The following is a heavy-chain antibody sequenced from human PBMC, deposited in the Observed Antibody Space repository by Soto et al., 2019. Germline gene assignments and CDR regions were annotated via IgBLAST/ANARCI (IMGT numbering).Heavy chain of an antibody. CDR3: AREPIYSRSFDY. V-gene: IGHV4-30-4*01. CDR2: IYYSGST. J-gene: IGHJ4*02. Sequence: LSLTCTVSGGSISSGDYYWSWIRQPPGKGLEWIGYIYYSGSTYYNPSLKSRVTISVDTSKNQFSLKLSSVTAADTAVYYCAREPIYSRSFDYWGQGTLVTVSS. D-gene: IGHD6-13*01. CDR1: GGSISSGDYY.